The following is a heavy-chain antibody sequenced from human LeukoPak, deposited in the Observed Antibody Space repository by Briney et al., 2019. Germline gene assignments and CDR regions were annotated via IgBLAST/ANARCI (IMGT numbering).Heavy chain of an antibody. Sequence: SVKVSCKASGGTFSSYAISWVRQAPGQGLEWMGRIIPIFGTANYAQKFQGRVTITTDESTSTAYMELSSLRSEDTAVYYCAEMREGGSLDYWGQGTLVTVSS. CDR1: GGTFSSYA. CDR3: AEMREGGSLDY. J-gene: IGHJ4*02. D-gene: IGHD2-15*01. CDR2: IIPIFGTA. V-gene: IGHV1-69*05.